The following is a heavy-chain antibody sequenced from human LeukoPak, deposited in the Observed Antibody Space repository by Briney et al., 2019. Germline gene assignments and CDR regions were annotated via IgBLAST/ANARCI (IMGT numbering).Heavy chain of an antibody. CDR2: IYPDDSDI. Sequence: GESLKISCKGSGYSFTDYWIGWVRQMPGEGLQWMGIIYPDDSDIRYSPSFQGQVTISADKSIITAYLQWSSLKASDTAMYYCARHGRGSRSPNAFDICGQGTMVTVSS. CDR1: GYSFTDYW. D-gene: IGHD3-10*01. V-gene: IGHV5-51*01. CDR3: ARHGRGSRSPNAFDI. J-gene: IGHJ3*02.